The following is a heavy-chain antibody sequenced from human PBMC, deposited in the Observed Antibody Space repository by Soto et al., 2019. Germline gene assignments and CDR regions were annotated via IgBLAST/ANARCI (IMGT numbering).Heavy chain of an antibody. Sequence: SETLSLTCTVSGGSISSYYWSWIRQPPGKGLEWIGYIYYSGSTNYNPSLKSRVTISVDTSKNQFSLKLSSVTAADTAVYYWARTYYYGSGSLYYFDYWGQGTLVTVSS. CDR2: IYYSGST. CDR3: ARTYYYGSGSLYYFDY. J-gene: IGHJ4*02. CDR1: GGSISSYY. D-gene: IGHD3-10*01. V-gene: IGHV4-59*01.